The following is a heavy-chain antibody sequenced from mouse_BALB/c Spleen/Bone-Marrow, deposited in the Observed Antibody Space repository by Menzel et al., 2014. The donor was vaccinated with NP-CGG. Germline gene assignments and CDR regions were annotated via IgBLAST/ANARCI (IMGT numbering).Heavy chain of an antibody. J-gene: IGHJ3*01. CDR2: IRLKSNNYAT. Sequence: EVKLMESGGGLVQPGGSMKLSCVASGFTFGNYWMNWVRQSPEKGLEWVAEIRLKSNNYATHYAESVKGRFTISRDDSKISVYLQMNNLRAEDTGIDYCTTGFAYWGQGTRVTVSA. CDR3: TTGFAY. V-gene: IGHV6-6*02. CDR1: GFTFGNYW.